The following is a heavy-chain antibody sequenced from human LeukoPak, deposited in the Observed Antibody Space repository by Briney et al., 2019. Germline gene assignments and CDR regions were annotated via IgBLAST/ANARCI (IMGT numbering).Heavy chain of an antibody. J-gene: IGHJ6*04. D-gene: IGHD3-10*02. CDR1: GFSFSSYG. CDR2: ISGTGGIT. CDR3: AELGITMIGGV. V-gene: IGHV3-23*01. Sequence: GGSLRLSCTASGFSFSSYGLNWVRQAPGKGLEGVAAISGTGGITYYADSVKGRFTISRDNSKNTLYLQMNSLRAEDTAVYYCAELGITMIGGVWGKGTTVTISS.